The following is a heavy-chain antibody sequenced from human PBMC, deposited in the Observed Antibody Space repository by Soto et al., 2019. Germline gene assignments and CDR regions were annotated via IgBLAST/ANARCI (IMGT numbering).Heavy chain of an antibody. CDR3: AKESVEVTYSYAGMDV. CDR1: GFSFDSYG. J-gene: IGHJ6*02. CDR2: VSFDSKNK. Sequence: PGGSLRLSCSGSGFSFDSYGMHWVRQAPGKGLEWVATVSFDSKNKYYVDSVEGRFTISRDNSKNMMYLQMNSLRHVDTAVYYCAKESVEVTYSYAGMDVWGPVTTVTVSS. D-gene: IGHD3-16*01. V-gene: IGHV3-30*18.